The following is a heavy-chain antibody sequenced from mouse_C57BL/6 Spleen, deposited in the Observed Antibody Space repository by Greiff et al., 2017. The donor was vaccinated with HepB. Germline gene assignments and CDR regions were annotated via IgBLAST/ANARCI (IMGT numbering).Heavy chain of an antibody. CDR2: IYPGDGDT. CDR1: GYAFSSSW. J-gene: IGHJ3*01. D-gene: IGHD2-4*01. CDR3: ARQGDYDAWFAY. Sequence: QVQLQQSGPELVKPGASVKISCKASGYAFSSSWMNWVKQRPGKGLEWIGRIYPGDGDTNYNGKFKGKATLTADKSSSTAYMQLSGLTSEDSAVYFCARQGDYDAWFAYWGQGTLVTVSA. V-gene: IGHV1-82*01.